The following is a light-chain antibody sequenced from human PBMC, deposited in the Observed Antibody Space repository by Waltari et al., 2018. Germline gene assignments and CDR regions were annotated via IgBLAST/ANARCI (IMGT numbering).Light chain of an antibody. J-gene: IGKJ1*01. Sequence: EIVMTQSPATLSVSPGERATLSCRASQSISTNLAWYQQKSGQAPRLLIHSASTRATGIPARFSGSGSGTEFPLTISSLQSEDSGVYYCQQYHNWPPWTFGQGTKVEIK. V-gene: IGKV3-15*01. CDR3: QQYHNWPPWT. CDR2: SAS. CDR1: QSISTN.